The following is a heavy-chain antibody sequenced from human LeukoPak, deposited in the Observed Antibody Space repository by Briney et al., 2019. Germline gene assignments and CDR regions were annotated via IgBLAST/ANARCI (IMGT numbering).Heavy chain of an antibody. V-gene: IGHV3-9*01. J-gene: IGHJ3*02. CDR2: ISWNSGSI. D-gene: IGHD3-9*01. CDR1: GFTFDDYA. CDR3: AKESDILTGGGAFDI. Sequence: GGPLRLSCAASGFTFDDYAMHWVRQAPGKGLEWVSGISWNSGSIGYADSVKGRFTISRDNAKNSLYLQMNSLRAEDTAVYYCAKESDILTGGGAFDIWGQGTMVTVSS.